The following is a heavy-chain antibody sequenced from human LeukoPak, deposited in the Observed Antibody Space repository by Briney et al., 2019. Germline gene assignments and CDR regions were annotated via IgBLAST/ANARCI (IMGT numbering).Heavy chain of an antibody. CDR3: ARQAAANSIDY. D-gene: IGHD2-2*01. Sequence: SETLSLTCTVSGCSISNYYWSWIRQPPGKGLEWVGYINYSGSTTYNPSLKSRVTISVDTSKNQFSLKLTSATAADTAVYYCARQAAANSIDYWGQGPVVTVSS. J-gene: IGHJ4*02. V-gene: IGHV4-59*08. CDR2: INYSGST. CDR1: GCSISNYY.